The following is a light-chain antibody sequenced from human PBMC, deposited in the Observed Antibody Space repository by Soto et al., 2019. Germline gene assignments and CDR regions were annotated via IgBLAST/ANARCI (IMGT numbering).Light chain of an antibody. V-gene: IGKV1-5*03. J-gene: IGKJ5*01. CDR2: TTS. Sequence: DIQMTQSPSTLSASVGDRVTITCRASESIADWLAWYQQKPGKAPKLLIYTTSSLQSVVQSRFSGSGSETEFSLTISRLQPDDVATYYCQQYHRYVTVGTGTRLEIK. CDR3: QQYHRYVT. CDR1: ESIADW.